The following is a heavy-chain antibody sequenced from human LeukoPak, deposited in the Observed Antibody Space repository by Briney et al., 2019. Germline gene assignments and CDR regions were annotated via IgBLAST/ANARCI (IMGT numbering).Heavy chain of an antibody. D-gene: IGHD3-22*01. CDR2: INPNSGGT. Sequence: ASVKVSCKASGYTFTGYYMHWVRQAPGQGLEWMGWINPNSGGTNYAQKFQGRVTMTRDTSISTAYMELSRLRSDDTAVYYCARGPLITMIVVDPGGAYWGQGTLVTVSS. V-gene: IGHV1-2*02. CDR3: ARGPLITMIVVDPGGAY. CDR1: GYTFTGYY. J-gene: IGHJ4*02.